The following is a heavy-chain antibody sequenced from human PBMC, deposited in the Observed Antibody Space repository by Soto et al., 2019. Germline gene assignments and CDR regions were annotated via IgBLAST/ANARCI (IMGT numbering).Heavy chain of an antibody. Sequence: SVKVSCKASGGTFSSYAISWVRQAPGQGLEWMGGIIPIFGTANYAQKFQGRVTITADESTSTAYMELSSLRSEDTAVYYCARGESNSRAVVYYYGMDAWGQGTTVTVSS. CDR1: GGTFSSYA. J-gene: IGHJ6*02. V-gene: IGHV1-69*13. D-gene: IGHD4-4*01. CDR3: ARGESNSRAVVYYYGMDA. CDR2: IIPIFGTA.